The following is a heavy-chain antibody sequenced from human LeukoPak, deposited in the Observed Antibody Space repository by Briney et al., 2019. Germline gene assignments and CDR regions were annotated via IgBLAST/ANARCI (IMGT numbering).Heavy chain of an antibody. CDR1: GFTFSSYA. CDR2: ISGSGGST. Sequence: GGSLRLSCAASGFTFSSYAMSWVRQAPGKGLEWVSAISGSGGSTYYADSVKGRFTISRDNSKNTLYLQMNSLRAEDTAVYYCAKALTLYCSSTSCYTSNHWGQGTLVTVSS. D-gene: IGHD2-2*02. CDR3: AKALTLYCSSTSCYTSNH. J-gene: IGHJ1*01. V-gene: IGHV3-23*01.